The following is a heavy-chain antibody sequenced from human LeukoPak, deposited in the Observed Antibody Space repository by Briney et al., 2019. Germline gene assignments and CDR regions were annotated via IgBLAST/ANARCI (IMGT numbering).Heavy chain of an antibody. Sequence: PGGSLRLSCAASGFTFDDYAMHWVRQVPGKGLEGGSGISWSSGSTVYVDSVKGRFTISRDNAKNALYLQMSSLRPEDTALYYCAKDRDYGGDADPAVFHLWGQGTMVTVSS. CDR1: GFTFDDYA. CDR3: AKDRDYGGDADPAVFHL. V-gene: IGHV3-9*01. CDR2: ISWSSGST. D-gene: IGHD4-23*01. J-gene: IGHJ3*01.